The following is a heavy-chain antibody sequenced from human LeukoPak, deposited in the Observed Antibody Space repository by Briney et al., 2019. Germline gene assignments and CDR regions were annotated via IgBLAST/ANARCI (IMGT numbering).Heavy chain of an antibody. Sequence: SSETLSLTCTVSAASVSSGSSCWSWIRQPPGKGLQWFGLMYFSGTTNYNPSLKSRVTISVDTSKNQFSLKLSSVTAADTAVYYCARFPPGIAVAGHNDYWGQGTLVIVSS. V-gene: IGHV4-61*01. CDR3: ARFPPGIAVAGHNDY. J-gene: IGHJ4*02. CDR1: AASVSSGSSC. D-gene: IGHD6-19*01. CDR2: MYFSGTT.